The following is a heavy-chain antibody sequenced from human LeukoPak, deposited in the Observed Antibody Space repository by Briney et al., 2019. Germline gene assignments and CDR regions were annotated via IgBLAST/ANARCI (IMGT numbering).Heavy chain of an antibody. CDR2: ISSSSSYI. D-gene: IGHD1-1*01. J-gene: IGHJ4*02. Sequence: GGSLRLSCAASGFTFSSYSMNWVRQAPGKGLEWVSSISSSSSYIYYADSVKGRFTISRDNAKNSLYLQMNSLRGEDTAVYYCARCTTGKTFGSLREIKKSREIDYWGQGTLVTVSS. CDR3: ARCTTGKTFGSLREIKKSREIDY. V-gene: IGHV3-21*01. CDR1: GFTFSSYS.